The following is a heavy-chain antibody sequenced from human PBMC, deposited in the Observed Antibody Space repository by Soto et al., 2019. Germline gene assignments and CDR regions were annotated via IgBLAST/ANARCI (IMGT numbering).Heavy chain of an antibody. CDR3: AKDPNGDYVGAFDS. Sequence: EVQLLESGGGLVQPGGSLTLSCTASGFNFNNYAVTWVRQAPGKGLEWVSSIGSNTYYIYYADSVKGRFTISRDKSMNTVFLQMNSLSADDTAVYHCAKDPNGDYVGAFDSWGQGALVTVSS. V-gene: IGHV3-23*01. CDR2: IGSNTYYI. D-gene: IGHD4-17*01. CDR1: GFNFNNYA. J-gene: IGHJ4*02.